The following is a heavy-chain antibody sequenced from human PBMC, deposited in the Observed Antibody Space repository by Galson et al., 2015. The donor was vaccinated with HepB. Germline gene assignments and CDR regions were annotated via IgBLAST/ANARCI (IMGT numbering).Heavy chain of an antibody. CDR1: GFTLSSYS. D-gene: IGHD6-13*01. J-gene: IGHJ4*02. V-gene: IGHV3-21*01. Sequence: SLRLSCAASGFTLSSYSMNWVRRAPGRGLEWVSSVTRTGSHTYYADSVKGRFTISRDNAKNSLYLQMNSLRAEDTAVYYCARGTTAAGIGDDYWGQGTLVTVSS. CDR3: ARGTTAAGIGDDY. CDR2: VTRTGSHT.